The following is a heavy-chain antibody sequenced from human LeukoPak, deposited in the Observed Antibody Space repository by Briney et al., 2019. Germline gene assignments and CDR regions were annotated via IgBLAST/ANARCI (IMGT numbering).Heavy chain of an antibody. CDR1: GFTFSSYS. J-gene: IGHJ3*02. D-gene: IGHD5-12*01. CDR3: ARPNSGYEYWELVAFDI. Sequence: PGGSLGLSCAASGFTFSSYSMNWVRQAPGKGLEWVSYISSSSSTIYYADSVKGRFTISRDNAKNSLYLQMNSLRAEDTAVYYCARPNSGYEYWELVAFDIWGQGTMVTVSS. V-gene: IGHV3-48*01. CDR2: ISSSSSTI.